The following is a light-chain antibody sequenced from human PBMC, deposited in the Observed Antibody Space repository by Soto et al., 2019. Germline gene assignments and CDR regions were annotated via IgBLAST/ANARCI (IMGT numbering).Light chain of an antibody. CDR3: QQSSSAPLT. Sequence: DIQMTQSPSSLSASEGDRVTITCRASQSISTYLNWYQQKPGKAPKLLIYAASSLQSGVPSRFSGSGSGTEFTLTLSSLQPEDFAIYYWQQSSSAPLTFGPGTKVDIK. J-gene: IGKJ3*01. CDR1: QSISTY. CDR2: AAS. V-gene: IGKV1-39*01.